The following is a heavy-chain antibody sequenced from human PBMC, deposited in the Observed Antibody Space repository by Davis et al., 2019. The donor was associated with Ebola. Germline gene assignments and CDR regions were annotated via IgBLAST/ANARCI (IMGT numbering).Heavy chain of an antibody. CDR3: ARDLVGLQYGMDV. V-gene: IGHV3-33*01. Sequence: GGSLRLSCAASGFTFSSYGMHWVRQAPGKGLEWVAVIWYDGSNKYYADSVKGRFTISRDNSKNTLYLQMNSLRAEDTAVYYCARDLVGLQYGMDVWGQGTTVTVSS. D-gene: IGHD2-15*01. J-gene: IGHJ6*02. CDR1: GFTFSSYG. CDR2: IWYDGSNK.